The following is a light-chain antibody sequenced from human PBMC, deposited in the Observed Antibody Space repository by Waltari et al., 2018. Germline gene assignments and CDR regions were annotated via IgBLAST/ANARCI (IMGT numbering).Light chain of an antibody. CDR3: SSYAGSNTVVV. Sequence: QSALTQPASVSGSPGQSITISCTGASSDVGSYHLVSWYQQHPGNAPKLLIYDVTQRPAGGSDRLSGSKSGNTASLTSSGLQAEDEADYHCSSYAGSNTVVVFGGGTKVTVL. J-gene: IGLJ2*01. CDR2: DVT. V-gene: IGLV2-23*02. CDR1: SSDVGSYHL.